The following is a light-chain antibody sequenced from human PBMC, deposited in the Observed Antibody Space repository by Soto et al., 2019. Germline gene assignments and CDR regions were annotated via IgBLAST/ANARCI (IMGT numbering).Light chain of an antibody. V-gene: IGKV3-20*01. CDR1: QSVSSTF. CDR2: GVS. J-gene: IGKJ1*01. CDR3: QQYASSVT. Sequence: EIVLTQSPGSLSLSPGEIATLSCRASQSVSSTFFAWYQQKPGQAPRLLMSGVSSRATGVPDRFIGSRSGTDFTLTISRLEPEDFAVYYCQQYASSVTFGQGTKVEIK.